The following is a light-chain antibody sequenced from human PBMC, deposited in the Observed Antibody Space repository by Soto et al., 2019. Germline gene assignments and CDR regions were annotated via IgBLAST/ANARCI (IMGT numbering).Light chain of an antibody. J-gene: IGLJ3*02. V-gene: IGLV1-40*01. CDR2: GNR. CDR3: QSYDSSVSGSWV. CDR1: SSNIGAGFD. Sequence: QSVLTQPPSVSGAPGQRVTMSCTGSSSNIGAGFDVHWYQQVPGTAPKLLIYGNRNRPSRVPDRFSGSKSGTSASLAITGLQAEDEADYYCQSYDSSVSGSWVFGGGTKLTVL.